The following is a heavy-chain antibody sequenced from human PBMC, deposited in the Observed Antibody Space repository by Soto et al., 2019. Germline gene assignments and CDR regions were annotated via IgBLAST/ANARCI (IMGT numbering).Heavy chain of an antibody. D-gene: IGHD3-3*01. CDR3: ARGPDNYDFWSGYSNLFDY. CDR1: GYTFTGYY. CDR2: INPNSGGT. Sequence: GASVKVSCKASGYTFTGYYMHWVRQAPGQGLEWMGWINPNSGGTNYAQKFQGWVTMTRDTSISTAYMELSRLRSDDTAVYYCARGPDNYDFWSGYSNLFDYWGQGTLVNVSS. J-gene: IGHJ4*02. V-gene: IGHV1-2*04.